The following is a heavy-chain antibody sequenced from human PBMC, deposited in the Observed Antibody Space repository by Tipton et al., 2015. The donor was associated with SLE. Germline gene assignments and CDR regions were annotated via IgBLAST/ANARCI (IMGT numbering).Heavy chain of an antibody. D-gene: IGHD3-3*02. CDR3: ARTAVLAAIMMDV. J-gene: IGHJ6*02. CDR1: GGSINSFY. Sequence: TLSLTCTVSGGSINSFYWTCVRQPAGKGLEWIGHFHSSGILNYNPPLKSRVTMSGDTSKNQLSLKLNAVTAADTAVYYCARTAVLAAIMMDVWGQGTTVTVSS. V-gene: IGHV4-4*07. CDR2: FHSSGIL.